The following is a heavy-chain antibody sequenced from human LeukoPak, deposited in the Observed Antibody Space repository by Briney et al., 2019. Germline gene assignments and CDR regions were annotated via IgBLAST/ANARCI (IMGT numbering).Heavy chain of an antibody. CDR3: ARDYGGVMFDS. Sequence: GGPLRPSFAAPGLTSSGFEMNWVGQGPGKGLKWVSYISGSGSTKYYAETAKGRFTISRDNGKNSLYLQMNSLRAEDTAVYYCARDYGGVMFDSWGQGTLVTVSS. CDR2: ISGSGSTK. D-gene: IGHD4-23*01. J-gene: IGHJ4*02. CDR1: GLTSSGFE. V-gene: IGHV3-48*03.